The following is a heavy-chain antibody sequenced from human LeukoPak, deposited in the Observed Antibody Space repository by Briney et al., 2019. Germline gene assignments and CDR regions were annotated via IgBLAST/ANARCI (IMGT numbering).Heavy chain of an antibody. V-gene: IGHV1-3*01. J-gene: IGHJ4*02. CDR3: ARDGWDPYYDILTGYYPYYFDY. Sequence: GASVKVSCKASGYTFTSYAMHWVRQAPGQRLEWMGWINAGNGNTKYSQKFQGRVTITRDTSASTAYMELSSLRSEDTAVYYCARDGWDPYYDILTGYYPYYFDYWGQGTQVTVSS. D-gene: IGHD3-9*01. CDR1: GYTFTSYA. CDR2: INAGNGNT.